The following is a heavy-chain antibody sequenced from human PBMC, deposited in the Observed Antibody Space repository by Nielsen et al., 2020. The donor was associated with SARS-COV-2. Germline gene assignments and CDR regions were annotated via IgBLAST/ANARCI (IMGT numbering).Heavy chain of an antibody. CDR3: TRVNPISGSWFDAFDI. Sequence: GESLKISCAASGFTFSDSSMHWVRQASGKGLEWLGRIRSKANDYATEYPVSVKGRFTISRDDSKNTAYLQMNSLRTEDTAIYHCTRVNPISGSWFDAFDIWGQGTLVTVSS. V-gene: IGHV3-73*01. CDR2: IRSKANDYAT. J-gene: IGHJ3*02. CDR1: GFTFSDSS. D-gene: IGHD6-13*01.